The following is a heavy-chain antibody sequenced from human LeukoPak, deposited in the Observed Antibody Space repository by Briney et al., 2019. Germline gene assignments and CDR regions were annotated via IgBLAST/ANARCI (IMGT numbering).Heavy chain of an antibody. CDR2: IYASGGT. CDR3: TREKSYGYIRADS. CDR1: GGSISSGSYY. J-gene: IGHJ4*02. V-gene: IGHV4-61*09. Sequence: SSETLSLTCTVSGGSISSGSYYWSWLRQPAGKGLEWIRHIYASGGTKYKPSLESRVTISIDTSKNQLSLRLSSVTAADTAVYYCTREKSYGYIRADSWGQGTLVAVSS. D-gene: IGHD3-16*01.